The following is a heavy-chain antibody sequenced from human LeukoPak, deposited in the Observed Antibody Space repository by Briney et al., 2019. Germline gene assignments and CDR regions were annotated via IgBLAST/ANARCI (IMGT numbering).Heavy chain of an antibody. Sequence: PGGSLRLSCAASGFTFSSYSMNWVRQDPGKGLEWVSSISSSSSYIYYADSVKGRFTISRDNAKNSLYLQMNSLRAEDTAVYYYTGGLFAAFTNFDYWGQGTLVTVSS. CDR2: ISSSSSYI. CDR1: GFTFSSYS. D-gene: IGHD2-8*02. CDR3: TGGLFAAFTNFDY. V-gene: IGHV3-21*01. J-gene: IGHJ4*02.